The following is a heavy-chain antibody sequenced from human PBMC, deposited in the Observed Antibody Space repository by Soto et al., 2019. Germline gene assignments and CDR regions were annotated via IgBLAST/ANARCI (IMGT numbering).Heavy chain of an antibody. CDR3: GRLAEAATGHTDFDF. Sequence: SETLSLTCTVSGASIKSSNYFWGWILQPPGKGLEFVGSIHSSGGTYYNPSLKSRVTVSVDLSNSHFSLSLKSLTATDTAVYYCGRLAEAATGHTDFDFWGQGTLVTAPQ. D-gene: IGHD2-15*01. CDR1: GASIKSSNYF. CDR2: IHSSGGT. J-gene: IGHJ4*02. V-gene: IGHV4-39*02.